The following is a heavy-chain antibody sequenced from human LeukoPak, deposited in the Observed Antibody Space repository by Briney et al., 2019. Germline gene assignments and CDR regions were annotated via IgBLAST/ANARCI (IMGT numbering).Heavy chain of an antibody. V-gene: IGHV3-49*04. CDR1: GFTFGDNP. J-gene: IGHJ4*02. Sequence: GGPLRLSCTPSGFTFGDNPMSWVRQAQRKGWEWEGFIRSKGNGGTTEYAASVKGRFTISRDDSKSIAYLLMNSLKTEDTAVYYCTGDLRGSYSSYWGQGTLVTVSS. CDR2: IRSKGNGGTT. CDR3: TGDLRGSYSSY. D-gene: IGHD1-26*01.